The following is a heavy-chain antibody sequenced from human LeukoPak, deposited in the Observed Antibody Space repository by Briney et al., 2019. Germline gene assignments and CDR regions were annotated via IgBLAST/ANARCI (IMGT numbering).Heavy chain of an antibody. CDR1: GFTFDDYA. CDR3: AKSPTVTTKTSHFDY. D-gene: IGHD4-17*01. J-gene: IGHJ4*02. CDR2: ISWNSGSI. V-gene: IGHV3-9*01. Sequence: PGRSLRLSCAASGFTFDDYAMHWVRQAPGKGLEWVSGISWNSGSIGYADSVKGRSTISRDNAKNSLYLQMNSLRAEDTALYYCAKSPTVTTKTSHFDYWGQGTLVTVSS.